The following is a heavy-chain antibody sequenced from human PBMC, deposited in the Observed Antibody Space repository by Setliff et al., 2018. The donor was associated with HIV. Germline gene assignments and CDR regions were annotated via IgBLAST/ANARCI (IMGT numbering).Heavy chain of an antibody. V-gene: IGHV1-69*05. D-gene: IGHD3-10*01. Sequence: SVNVSCKVSGYTFSSYAINWVRQAPGQGLEWMGGIIATVGATSYSQNFQDRFTVTTDESTGTTYMELSSLRSEDTAVYYCARGGVAGGYFDSWGQGTLVTVSS. CDR3: ARGGVAGGYFDS. CDR2: IIATVGAT. J-gene: IGHJ4*02. CDR1: GYTFSSYA.